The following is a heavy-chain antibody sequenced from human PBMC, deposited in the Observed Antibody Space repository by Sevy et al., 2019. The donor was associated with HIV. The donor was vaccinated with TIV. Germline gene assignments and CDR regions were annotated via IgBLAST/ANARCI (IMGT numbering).Heavy chain of an antibody. J-gene: IGHJ6*02. V-gene: IGHV3-30*18. CDR1: GFTFSSYG. CDR2: ISYDGSNK. CDR3: AKDRVRGGASYGMDV. Sequence: GGSLRLSCAASGFTFSSYGMHWVRQAPGKGLEWVAVISYDGSNKYYADSVKGRFTISRDNSKNTLYLQMNSLRAEDTAVYYCAKDRVRGGASYGMDVWGQGTTDTVSS. D-gene: IGHD3-10*01.